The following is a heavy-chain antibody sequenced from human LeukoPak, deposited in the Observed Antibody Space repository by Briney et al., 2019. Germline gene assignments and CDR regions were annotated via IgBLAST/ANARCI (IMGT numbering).Heavy chain of an antibody. Sequence: PGGSLRLSCVASGFTFSRYSMLWVRQAPGKGLQWLSYISSSGSTIYYADSVKGRFTISGDNAKNSLYLQMNSLRAEDTAVYYCARKRSGDYYYYYYMDVWGKGTTVTVSS. CDR2: ISSSGSTI. V-gene: IGHV3-48*04. D-gene: IGHD4-17*01. CDR1: GFTFSRYS. J-gene: IGHJ6*03. CDR3: ARKRSGDYYYYYYMDV.